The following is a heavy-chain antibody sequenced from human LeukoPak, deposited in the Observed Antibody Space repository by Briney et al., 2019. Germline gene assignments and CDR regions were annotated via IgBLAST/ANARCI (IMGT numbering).Heavy chain of an antibody. V-gene: IGHV3-48*03. D-gene: IGHD4-17*01. CDR3: ARVEDAYGDYYLGMDV. CDR1: GFTLSSYE. CDR2: ISNIDSTT. Sequence: GGSLRLSCAASGFTLSSYEMNWVRQAPGKGLEWVSYISNIDSTTHYADSVKGRFTISRDNAQKSLYLQMSSLRAEDTAVYFCARVEDAYGDYYLGMDVWGQGTTVTVSS. J-gene: IGHJ6*02.